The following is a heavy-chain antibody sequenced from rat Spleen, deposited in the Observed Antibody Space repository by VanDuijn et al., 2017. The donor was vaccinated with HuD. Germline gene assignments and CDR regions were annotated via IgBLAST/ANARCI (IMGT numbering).Heavy chain of an antibody. CDR2: MRYNGDT. Sequence: QVQLKESGPGLVLPSQTLSLTCTVSGFSLTNYNVHWVRQPPGKGLEWMGRMRYNGDTSYNSALKSRLSISRDTSKNQVFLKMNNLQTEDTAMYFCARSSIGTTEDYWGQGVMVTVSS. J-gene: IGHJ2*01. CDR1: GFSLTNYN. V-gene: IGHV2-63*01. D-gene: IGHD1-5*01. CDR3: ARSSIGTTEDY.